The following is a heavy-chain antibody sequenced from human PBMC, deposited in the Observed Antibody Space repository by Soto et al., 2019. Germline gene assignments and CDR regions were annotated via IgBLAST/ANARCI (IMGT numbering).Heavy chain of an antibody. D-gene: IGHD6-13*01. J-gene: IGHJ4*02. CDR1: GFTFSSYE. Sequence: PXGSLRLSCAASGFTFSSYEMNWVRQAPGKGLEWVSYISSSGSTIYYADSVKGRFTISRDNAKNSLYLQMNSLRAEDTAVYYCARERVKQQLVLDYFDYWGQGTLVTVSS. CDR2: ISSSGSTI. V-gene: IGHV3-48*03. CDR3: ARERVKQQLVLDYFDY.